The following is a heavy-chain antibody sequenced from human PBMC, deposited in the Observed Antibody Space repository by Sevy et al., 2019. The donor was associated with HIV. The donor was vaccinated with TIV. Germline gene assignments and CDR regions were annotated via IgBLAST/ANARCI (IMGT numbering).Heavy chain of an antibody. CDR3: ARDRGRYIYVSAFDI. V-gene: IGHV3-21*01. D-gene: IGHD3-10*01. J-gene: IGHJ3*02. CDR1: GFTFSSYS. CDR2: ISSSSSYI. Sequence: GGSLRLSCAASGFTFSSYSMNWVRQAPGKGLEWVSSISSSSSYIYYAYSLKGRFTISRNNAKNSLYLQINSLRAEDTALYYCARDRGRYIYVSAFDIWGHGTMVTGSS.